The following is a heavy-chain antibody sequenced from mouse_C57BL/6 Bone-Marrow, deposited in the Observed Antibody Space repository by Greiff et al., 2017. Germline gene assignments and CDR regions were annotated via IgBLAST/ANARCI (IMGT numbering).Heavy chain of an antibody. Sequence: VQLQQSGPVLVKPGASVKMSCKASGYTFTAYYMNWVKQSHGQGLEWIGVINPYNGGPSYNHKFKGKTTLTVDKSSSTAYMQLSSLTSEDSAVDYCCGSSYNYAMDYWGQGTSVTVSA. CDR3: CGSSYNYAMDY. CDR1: GYTFTAYY. V-gene: IGHV1-19*01. J-gene: IGHJ4*01. D-gene: IGHD1-1*01. CDR2: INPYNGGP.